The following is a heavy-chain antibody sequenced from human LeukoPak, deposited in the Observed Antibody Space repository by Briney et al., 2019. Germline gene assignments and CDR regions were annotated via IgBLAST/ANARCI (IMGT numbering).Heavy chain of an antibody. V-gene: IGHV1-18*01. CDR3: AREQVVVGRGYYGMDV. CDR1: GYTFTSYG. J-gene: IGHJ6*02. D-gene: IGHD2-2*01. CDR2: ISAYNGNT. Sequence: GASVKVSCKASGYTFTSYGISWVRQAPGQGLEWMGWISAYNGNTNYAQKLQGRVTMTTDTSTSTAYMELRSLRSDDTAVYYCAREQVVVGRGYYGMDVWGQGTTVTVSS.